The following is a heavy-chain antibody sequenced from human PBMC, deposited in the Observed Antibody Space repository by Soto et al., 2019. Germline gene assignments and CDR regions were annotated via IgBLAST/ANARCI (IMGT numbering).Heavy chain of an antibody. CDR1: GFTFDDYA. D-gene: IGHD3-22*01. CDR2: INWNSGSI. J-gene: IGHJ4*01. V-gene: IGHV3-9*01. CDR3: AKGYNYDRSGNPDY. Sequence: EVHLVESGGGLVQPGRSLRLSCAASGFTFDDYAMHWVRQAPGKGLEWVSGINWNSGSIGYADSVKGRFTISRDNVKNYLYLQMNSLRTEDTALYYCAKGYNYDRSGNPDYCGHGTLVTVSS.